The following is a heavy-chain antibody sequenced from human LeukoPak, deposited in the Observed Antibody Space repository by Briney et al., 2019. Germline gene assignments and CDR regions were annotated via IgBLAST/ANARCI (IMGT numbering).Heavy chain of an antibody. J-gene: IGHJ4*02. CDR1: GFTVNSYA. Sequence: PGGSLRLSCDASGFTVNSYAMNWVRQAPGKGLEWVSAITASGGSTYYADSVKGRFTISRDNSKYTLYLLMNSLRADDTAVYYCAKDPLLRGGYDYFFDYWGQGTLVTVSS. D-gene: IGHD5-12*01. CDR2: ITASGGST. CDR3: AKDPLLRGGYDYFFDY. V-gene: IGHV3-23*01.